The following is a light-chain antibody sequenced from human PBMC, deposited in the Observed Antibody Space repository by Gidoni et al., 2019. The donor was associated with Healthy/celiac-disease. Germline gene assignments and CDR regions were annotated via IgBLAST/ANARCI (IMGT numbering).Light chain of an antibody. Sequence: IVLPQSPATLALSPGERATLSCRASQSVSSYLAWYQQKPGQAPRLLIYDASNRATGIPARFSGSGSGTYFTLTISSREPEDFAVYYCQQRSNWPTFGGGTKVEIK. CDR1: QSVSSY. CDR2: DAS. V-gene: IGKV3-11*01. J-gene: IGKJ4*01. CDR3: QQRSNWPT.